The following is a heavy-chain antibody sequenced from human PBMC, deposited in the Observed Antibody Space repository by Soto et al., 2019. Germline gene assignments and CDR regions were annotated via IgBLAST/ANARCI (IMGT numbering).Heavy chain of an antibody. V-gene: IGHV3-33*01. CDR1: GFTFSSYG. D-gene: IGHD3-10*01. Sequence: GGSLRLSCAASGFTFSSYGMHWVRQAPGKGLEWVAVIWYDGSNKYYADSVKGRFTISRDNSKNTLYLQMNSLRAEDTAVYYCARSGLPSHPGGPSAYFDYWGQGTLVTVSS. J-gene: IGHJ4*02. CDR3: ARSGLPSHPGGPSAYFDY. CDR2: IWYDGSNK.